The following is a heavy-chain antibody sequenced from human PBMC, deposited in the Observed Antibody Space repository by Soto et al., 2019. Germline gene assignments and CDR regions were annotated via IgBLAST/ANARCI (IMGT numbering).Heavy chain of an antibody. Sequence: SVKVSCKASGGTFSSYSISWVREAPGQGLEWMGGIIPIFGTANYAQKFQGRVTITADESTSTAYMELSSLRSEDTAVYYCARGLYYDFWSGYYRGGTFDIWGQGTMVTVSS. CDR2: IIPIFGTA. CDR1: GGTFSSYS. V-gene: IGHV1-69*13. J-gene: IGHJ3*02. D-gene: IGHD3-3*01. CDR3: ARGLYYDFWSGYYRGGTFDI.